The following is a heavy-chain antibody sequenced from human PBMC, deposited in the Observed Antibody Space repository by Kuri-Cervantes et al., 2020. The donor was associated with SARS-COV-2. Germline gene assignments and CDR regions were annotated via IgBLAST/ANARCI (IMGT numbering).Heavy chain of an antibody. Sequence: SVKVSCKASGGSFSSYAISWVRQAPGQGLEWVGGIIPIFGTANYAQKFQGRVTITADESTSTAYMELSSLRSEDTAVYYCARAAGTYYYDSSGYRMNWFDPWGQGTLVTVSS. V-gene: IGHV1-69*13. CDR3: ARAAGTYYYDSSGYRMNWFDP. J-gene: IGHJ5*02. CDR2: IIPIFGTA. CDR1: GGSFSSYA. D-gene: IGHD3-22*01.